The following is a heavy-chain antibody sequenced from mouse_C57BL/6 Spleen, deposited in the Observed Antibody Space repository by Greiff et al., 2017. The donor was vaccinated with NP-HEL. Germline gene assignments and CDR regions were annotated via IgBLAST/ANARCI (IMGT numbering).Heavy chain of an antibody. CDR1: GFTFSSYG. CDR3: ARPGDWRNYFDY. Sequence: DVKLVESGGDLVKPGGSLKLSCAASGFTFSSYGMSWVRQTPDERLEWVATISSGGSYTYYPDSVKGRFTISRDNAKNTLYLQMSSLKSEDTAMYYCARPGDWRNYFDYWGQGTTLTVSS. V-gene: IGHV5-6*02. CDR2: ISSGGSYT. D-gene: IGHD3-3*01. J-gene: IGHJ2*01.